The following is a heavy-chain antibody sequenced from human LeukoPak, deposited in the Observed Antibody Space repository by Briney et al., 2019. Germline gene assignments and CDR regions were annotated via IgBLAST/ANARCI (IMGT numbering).Heavy chain of an antibody. Sequence: SETLSLTCAVYGGSFSGYYRSWIRQPPGKGLERIGEINHSGSTNYNPSLKSRVTISVDTSKNQFSLKLSSVTAADTAVYYCARDCSGGSCFPLDYWGQGTLVTVSS. CDR3: ARDCSGGSCFPLDY. D-gene: IGHD2-15*01. V-gene: IGHV4-34*01. CDR2: INHSGST. J-gene: IGHJ4*02. CDR1: GGSFSGYY.